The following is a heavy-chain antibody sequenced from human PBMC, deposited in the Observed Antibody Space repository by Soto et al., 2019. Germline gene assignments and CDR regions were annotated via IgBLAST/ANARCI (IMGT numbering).Heavy chain of an antibody. J-gene: IGHJ1*01. V-gene: IGHV4-61*05. CDR3: GRGGDAHKMGRH. CDR1: DDSISSTSYY. Sequence: QVQLQESGPGLVKPSETLSLTCSVSDDSISSTSYYWSWIRQPPGRGLEWIGFVHFSGSLHYNASLRNRAIISVDTSRRQISLKLTYVTAADTAVYFCGRGGDAHKMGRHWGQGTLVTVSS. D-gene: IGHD2-2*01. CDR2: VHFSGSL.